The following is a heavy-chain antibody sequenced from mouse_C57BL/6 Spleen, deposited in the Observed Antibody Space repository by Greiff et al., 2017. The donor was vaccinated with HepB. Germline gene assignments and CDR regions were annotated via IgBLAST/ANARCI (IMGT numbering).Heavy chain of an antibody. D-gene: IGHD1-2*01. CDR2: INPSTGGT. J-gene: IGHJ4*01. CDR1: GYSFTGYY. CDR3: ARSGLRRLYAMDY. Sequence: EVKVVESGPELVKPGASVKISCKASGYSFTGYYMNWVKQSPEKSLEWIGEINPSTGGTTYNQKFKAKATLTVDKSSSTAYMQLKSLTSEDSAVYYCARSGLRRLYAMDYWGQGTSVTVSS. V-gene: IGHV1-42*01.